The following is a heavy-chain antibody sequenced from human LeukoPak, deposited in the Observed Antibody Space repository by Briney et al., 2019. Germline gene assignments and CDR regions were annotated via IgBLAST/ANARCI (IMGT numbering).Heavy chain of an antibody. CDR2: INHSGSA. CDR3: ARVSAITVIVGYFDY. D-gene: IGHD3-22*01. CDR1: GGSLSGYY. Sequence: SETLSLTCAVYGGSLSGYYWSWIRQPPGKGLEWIGEINHSGSANYNPSLRSRVTISVDTSKNQFSLKLNSVTAADTAVYYCARVSAITVIVGYFDYWGQGTLLTVSS. J-gene: IGHJ4*02. V-gene: IGHV4-34*01.